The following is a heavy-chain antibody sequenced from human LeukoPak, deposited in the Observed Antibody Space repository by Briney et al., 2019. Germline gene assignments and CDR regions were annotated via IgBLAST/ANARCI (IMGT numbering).Heavy chain of an antibody. CDR3: ARGPVTYFDY. CDR1: GGSISSYY. J-gene: IGHJ4*02. V-gene: IGHV4-59*12. CDR2: IYYSGST. Sequence: SETLSLTCTVSGGSISSYYWSWIRQPPGKGLEWIGYIYYSGSTNYNPSLKSRVTISVDRSKNQFSLKLSSVTAADTAVYYCARGPVTYFDYWGQGTLVTVSS. D-gene: IGHD4-17*01.